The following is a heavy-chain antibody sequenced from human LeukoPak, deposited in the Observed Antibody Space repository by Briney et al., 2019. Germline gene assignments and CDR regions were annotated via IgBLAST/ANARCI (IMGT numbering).Heavy chain of an antibody. Sequence: GGSLRLSCAASGFTFSSYAMSWVRQAPRKGLEWVSAISGSGGSTYYADSVKGRFTISRDNSKNTLYLQMNSLRAEDTAVYYCAKDPTDYGDYDWYFDLWGRGTLVTVSS. CDR2: ISGSGGST. J-gene: IGHJ2*01. V-gene: IGHV3-23*01. CDR3: AKDPTDYGDYDWYFDL. D-gene: IGHD4-17*01. CDR1: GFTFSSYA.